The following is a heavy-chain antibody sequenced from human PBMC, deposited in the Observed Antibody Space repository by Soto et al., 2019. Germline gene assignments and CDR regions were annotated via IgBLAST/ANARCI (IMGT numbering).Heavy chain of an antibody. Sequence: VESGGGLVQPGGSLRLSCADSGFIISSNWMHWVRQAPGKGLVWVSRINSDGSTTSYADSVKGRFTISRDNAKNTLYLQMNSLRAEDTAVYYCARGPSGWYGFDYWGQGTLVTVSS. V-gene: IGHV3-74*01. D-gene: IGHD6-19*01. CDR3: ARGPSGWYGFDY. J-gene: IGHJ4*02. CDR1: GFIISSNW. CDR2: INSDGSTT.